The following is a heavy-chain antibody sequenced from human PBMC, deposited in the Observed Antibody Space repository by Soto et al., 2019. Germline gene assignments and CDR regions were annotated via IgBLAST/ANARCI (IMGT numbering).Heavy chain of an antibody. D-gene: IGHD2-2*02. CDR2: ISGSGGST. Sequence: GGSLRLSCEASGFTFSNYAMSWVRQAPGKGLEWVSVISGSGGSTNYADPAKGRFTISRDNSMDTLYLQMNSLRAEDTAVYYCARALGDCSSTSCYIGYYYYYYMDVWGKGTTVTVSS. J-gene: IGHJ6*03. CDR3: ARALGDCSSTSCYIGYYYYYYMDV. V-gene: IGHV3-23*01. CDR1: GFTFSNYA.